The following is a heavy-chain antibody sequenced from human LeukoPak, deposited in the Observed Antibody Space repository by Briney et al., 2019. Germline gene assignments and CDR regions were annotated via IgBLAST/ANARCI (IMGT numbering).Heavy chain of an antibody. V-gene: IGHV3-7*01. J-gene: IGHJ4*02. D-gene: IGHD4-17*01. CDR1: GFTFSSYW. Sequence: GGSLRLSCAASGFTFSSYWMSWVRQAPGKGLEWVANIKQDGSEKYYVDSVKGRFTISRDSAKNSLYLQMNSLRAEDTAVYYCARESNDYGDYTPGYWGQGTLVTVSS. CDR2: IKQDGSEK. CDR3: ARESNDYGDYTPGY.